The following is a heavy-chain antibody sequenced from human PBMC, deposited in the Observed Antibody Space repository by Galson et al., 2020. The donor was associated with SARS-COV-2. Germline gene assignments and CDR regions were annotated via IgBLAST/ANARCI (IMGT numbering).Heavy chain of an antibody. V-gene: IGHV3-64*01. J-gene: IGHJ6*03. CDR3: ARGARYSSSSWDVVIAMGGYYYYYMDV. Sequence: GESLKISCAASGFTFSSYAMHWVRQAPGKGLEYVSAISSNGGSTYYANSVKGRFTISRDNSKNTLYLQMGSLRAEDMAVYYCARGARYSSSSWDVVIAMGGYYYYYMDVWGKGTTVTVSS. D-gene: IGHD2-21*01. CDR1: GFTFSSYA. CDR2: ISSNGGST.